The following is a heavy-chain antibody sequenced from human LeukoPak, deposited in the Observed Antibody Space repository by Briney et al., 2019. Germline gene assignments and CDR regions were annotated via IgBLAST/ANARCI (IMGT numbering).Heavy chain of an antibody. CDR2: INPKSGGT. CDR3: ARDLYSSCLDSWFDP. D-gene: IGHD6-19*01. J-gene: IGHJ5*02. V-gene: IGHV1-2*02. Sequence: ASVKVSCKASVYTFTAYYLHWVRQAPGQGPEWVGWINPKSGGTKYAPKFQGRVTMTRDTSITTAYMELSSLRSDDTAVYYCARDLYSSCLDSWFDPWGQGTLVTVSS. CDR1: VYTFTAYY.